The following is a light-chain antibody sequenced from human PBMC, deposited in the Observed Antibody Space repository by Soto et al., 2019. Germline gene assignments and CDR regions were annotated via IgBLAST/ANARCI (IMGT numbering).Light chain of an antibody. J-gene: IGKJ1*01. CDR1: QSVGTF. CDR2: GAS. V-gene: IGKV3-20*01. CDR3: PQYGDSPQT. Sequence: EDVLTQTPGTLSLSPGGRVSLSCRASQSVGTFLAWYQQRSGQAPRLLIYGASTRASGIPDRFSGSGFGTDFTLTITRLEPEDFAVYYCPQYGDSPQTFGPGTKVDI.